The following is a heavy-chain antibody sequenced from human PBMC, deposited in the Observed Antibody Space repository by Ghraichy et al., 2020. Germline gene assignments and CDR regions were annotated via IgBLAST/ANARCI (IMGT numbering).Heavy chain of an antibody. Sequence: SETLSLTCAVYGGSFSGYYWSWIRQPPGKGLEWIGEINHSGSTNYNPSLKSRVTISVDTSKNQFSLKLSSVTAADTAVYYCARGDRYNWNYVRFFDYWGQGTLVTVSS. CDR2: INHSGST. V-gene: IGHV4-34*01. CDR3: ARGDRYNWNYVRFFDY. CDR1: GGSFSGYY. D-gene: IGHD1-7*01. J-gene: IGHJ4*02.